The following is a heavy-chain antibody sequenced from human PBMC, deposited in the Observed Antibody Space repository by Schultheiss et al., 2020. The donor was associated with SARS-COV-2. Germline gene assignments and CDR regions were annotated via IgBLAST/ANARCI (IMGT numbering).Heavy chain of an antibody. D-gene: IGHD5/OR15-5a*01. Sequence: GGSLRLSCAASGFTFSDHYMDWVRQAPGKGLEWISYISSSGTTIYYADSVKCRFTMSRDNAKNSLSLQMNSLRTENTAVYDCARGSTLGYGMDVWGQGTTVTVSS. J-gene: IGHJ6*02. CDR1: GFTFSDHY. CDR2: ISSSGTTI. CDR3: ARGSTLGYGMDV. V-gene: IGHV3-11*01.